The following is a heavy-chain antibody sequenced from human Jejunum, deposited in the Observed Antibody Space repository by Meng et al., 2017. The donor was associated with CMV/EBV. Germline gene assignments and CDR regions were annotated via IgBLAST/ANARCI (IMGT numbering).Heavy chain of an antibody. CDR1: GFTFSLYT. CDR3: VRDRYSGHELTYFDY. CDR2: ISYDGSNT. D-gene: IGHD5-12*01. Sequence: GFTFSLYTMPWVRQAPGKGLEWVAVISYDGSNTFYADSVKGRFTISRDNSKSMLYMQMNSLRAEDTAVYYCVRDRYSGHELTYFDYWGQGTLVTVSS. J-gene: IGHJ4*02. V-gene: IGHV3-30-3*01.